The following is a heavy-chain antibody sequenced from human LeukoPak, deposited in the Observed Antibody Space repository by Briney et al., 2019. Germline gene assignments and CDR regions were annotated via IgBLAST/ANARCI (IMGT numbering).Heavy chain of an antibody. V-gene: IGHV4-4*02. Sequence: PLETLSRTCGVSVGSISNTNLWSWVRQPPGQGLEWIGEISLTGLTHYNPSLESRVTVSLDKSKNQLSPNLTSVTAADTAVYYCSRENGAFSPFGYWGEGTLVTVLS. D-gene: IGHD2-8*01. J-gene: IGHJ4*02. CDR2: ISLTGLT. CDR1: VGSISNTNL. CDR3: SRENGAFSPFGY.